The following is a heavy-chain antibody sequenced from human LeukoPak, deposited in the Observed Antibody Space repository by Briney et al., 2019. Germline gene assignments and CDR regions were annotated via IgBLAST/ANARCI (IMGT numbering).Heavy chain of an antibody. J-gene: IGHJ4*02. CDR2: MNPNSGNT. CDR1: GYTFTSYD. Sequence: ASVTVSCQASGYTFTSYDINWVRQATGQGLEWMGWMNPNSGNTGYAQKFQGRVTMTRHTTTSTAYMELSSLRSEDTAVYYCATRRYYYDSSGYYYGFDYWGQGTLVTVSS. V-gene: IGHV1-8*01. CDR3: ATRRYYYDSSGYYYGFDY. D-gene: IGHD3-22*01.